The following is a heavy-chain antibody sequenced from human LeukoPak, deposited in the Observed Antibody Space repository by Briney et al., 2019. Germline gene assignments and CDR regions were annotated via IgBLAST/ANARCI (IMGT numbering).Heavy chain of an antibody. CDR3: ARDLYRGYFRLFDY. CDR2: IKQDGSEK. V-gene: IGHV3-7*01. J-gene: IGHJ4*02. CDR1: GFTFNSYG. D-gene: IGHD3-22*01. Sequence: GGSLRLSCAASGFTFNSYGMHWVRQAPGKGLEWVANIKQDGSEKYYVDSVKGRFTISRDNAKNSLYLQMNSLRAEDTAVYYCARDLYRGYFRLFDYWGQGTLVTVSS.